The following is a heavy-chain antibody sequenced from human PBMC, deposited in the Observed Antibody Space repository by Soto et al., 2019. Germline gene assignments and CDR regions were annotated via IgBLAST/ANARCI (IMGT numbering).Heavy chain of an antibody. CDR2: ISGSGGST. J-gene: IGHJ4*02. CDR1: GFTFSSYA. CDR3: AKDRGGATPQTFDY. V-gene: IGHV3-23*01. D-gene: IGHD1-26*01. Sequence: GGSLRLSCAASGFTFSSYAMILVRQAPGKGLEWVSAISGSGGSTYYADSVKGRFTISRDNSKNTLYLQMNSLRAEDTAVYYCAKDRGGATPQTFDYWGQGTLVTVSS.